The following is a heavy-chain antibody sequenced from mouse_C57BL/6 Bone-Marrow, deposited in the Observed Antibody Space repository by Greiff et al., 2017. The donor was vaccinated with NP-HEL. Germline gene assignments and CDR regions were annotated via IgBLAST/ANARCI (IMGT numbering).Heavy chain of an antibody. CDR2: IWGDGST. CDR3: AILSFAY. CDR1: GFSLTSYG. V-gene: IGHV2-3*01. Sequence: VQVVESGPGLVAPSQSLSITCTVSGFSLTSYGVSWVRQPPGKGLEWLGVIWGDGSTNYHSAIISRLGISKDNTKRQFYLKLNLLLTDDTATYYCAILSFAYWGQGTLVTVSA. J-gene: IGHJ3*01.